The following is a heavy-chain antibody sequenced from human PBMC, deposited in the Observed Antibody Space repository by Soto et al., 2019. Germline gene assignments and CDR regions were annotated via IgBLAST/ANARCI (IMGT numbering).Heavy chain of an antibody. V-gene: IGHV1-2*04. CDR2: INPNSGGT. D-gene: IGHD5-12*01. CDR1: GYTFTGYY. Sequence: ASVKVSCKASGYTFTGYYMHWVRQAPGQGLEWMGWINPNSGGTNYAQKFQGWVTMTRDTSISTAYMELSRLRSDDTAVYYCAREGGYSGYVHYYGMDFRGQRTSVTVSS. CDR3: AREGGYSGYVHYYGMDF. J-gene: IGHJ6*02.